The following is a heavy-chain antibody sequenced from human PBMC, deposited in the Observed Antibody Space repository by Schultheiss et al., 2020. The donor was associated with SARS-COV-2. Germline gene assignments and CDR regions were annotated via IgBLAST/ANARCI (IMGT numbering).Heavy chain of an antibody. V-gene: IGHV1-46*01. CDR3: ARERGRITMVRGVITPYNWFDP. D-gene: IGHD3-10*01. Sequence: ASVKVSCKASGYTFTGYYMHWVRQAPGQGLEWMGIINPSGGSTSYAQKFQGRVTMTRDTSTSTVYMELSSLRSEDTAVYYCARERGRITMVRGVITPYNWFDPWGQGTLVTVSS. J-gene: IGHJ5*02. CDR1: GYTFTGYY. CDR2: INPSGGST.